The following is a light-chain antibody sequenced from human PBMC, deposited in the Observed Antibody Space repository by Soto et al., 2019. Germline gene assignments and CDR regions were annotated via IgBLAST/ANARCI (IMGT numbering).Light chain of an antibody. V-gene: IGKV1-33*01. J-gene: IGKJ4*01. CDR2: DAS. Sequence: DIHITHSTSKLSSSVLYIFTITCRASHDISNYLNWYQHKPGKAPKLLIYDASNLETGVPSKFSGSGSGTDFTFTISSLQPEDIATYYCQQYDILPLTFGGGTKVDIK. CDR1: HDISNY. CDR3: QQYDILPLT.